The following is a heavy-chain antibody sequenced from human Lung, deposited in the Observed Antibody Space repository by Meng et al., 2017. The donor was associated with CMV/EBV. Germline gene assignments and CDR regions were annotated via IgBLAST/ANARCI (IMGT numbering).Heavy chain of an antibody. CDR3: ARGINGGCGD. J-gene: IGHJ4*02. CDR2: TYYRSKWYH. V-gene: IGHV6-1*01. D-gene: IGHD4-23*01. CDR1: GDIVSSNSAA. Sequence: QGQLQQSGPGLGKPPQTLSLTCAISGDIVSSNSAAWHWIRQSPSRGLEWLGRTYYRSKWYHEYAVSVKSRITISPDTPKNQFSLQLNSMTPEDTAVYYCARGINGGCGDWGQGTLVTVSS.